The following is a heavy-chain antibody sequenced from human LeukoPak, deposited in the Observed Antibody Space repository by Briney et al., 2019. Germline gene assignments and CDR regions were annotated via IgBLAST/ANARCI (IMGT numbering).Heavy chain of an antibody. CDR1: GFTFCSYV. V-gene: IGHV3-48*03. Sequence: GGALRVSCAASGFTFCSYVMNWVRQAPGERLGWVSYISSSGSTIYYADSVKGRFTISRDNAKNSLYLQMDSLRAEDTAVYYCAELGITMIGGVWGKGTTVTISS. CDR2: ISSSGSTI. D-gene: IGHD3-10*02. J-gene: IGHJ6*04. CDR3: AELGITMIGGV.